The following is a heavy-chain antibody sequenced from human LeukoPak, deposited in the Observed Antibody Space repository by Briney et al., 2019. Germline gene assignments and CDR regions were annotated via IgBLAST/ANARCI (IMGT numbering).Heavy chain of an antibody. CDR2: LYIGGNT. D-gene: IGHD5-18*01. V-gene: IGHV3-53*01. Sequence: GGSLRLSCAASGLTVNNNYMNWVRQAPGKGLERVSALYIGGNTYYADSVRGRFTISRDNSKNTLYLQMNSLRAEDTAIYYCVTAAGYNFGQYWGQGTLVTVSS. J-gene: IGHJ4*02. CDR3: VTAAGYNFGQY. CDR1: GLTVNNNY.